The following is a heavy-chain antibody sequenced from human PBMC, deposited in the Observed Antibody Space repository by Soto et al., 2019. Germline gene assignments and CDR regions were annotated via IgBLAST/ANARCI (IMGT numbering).Heavy chain of an antibody. CDR1: GFTFSNAW. V-gene: IGHV3-15*01. CDR2: IKSKTDGGTT. J-gene: IGHJ3*02. D-gene: IGHD2-15*01. Sequence: GGSLRLSCAASGFTFSNAWMSWVRQAPGKGLEWVGRIKSKTDGGTTDYAAPVKGRFTISRDDSKNTLYLQMNSLKTEETAVDYCTTEDFLGYCSGGSCYPWIDAFDIWGQGTMVTVSS. CDR3: TTEDFLGYCSGGSCYPWIDAFDI.